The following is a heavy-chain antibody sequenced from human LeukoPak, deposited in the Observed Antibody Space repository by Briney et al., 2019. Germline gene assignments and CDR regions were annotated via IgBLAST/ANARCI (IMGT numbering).Heavy chain of an antibody. D-gene: IGHD2-15*01. CDR1: GYTFTGYY. J-gene: IGHJ6*02. Sequence: ASVKVSCKASGYTFTGYYMHWVRQAPGQGLEWMGWMNPNSGNTGYAQKFQGRVTMTRNTSISTAYMELSSLRSEDTAVYYCARGSLLRGWDYYYYGMDVWGQGTTVTVSS. CDR3: ARGSLLRGWDYYYYGMDV. CDR2: MNPNSGNT. V-gene: IGHV1-8*02.